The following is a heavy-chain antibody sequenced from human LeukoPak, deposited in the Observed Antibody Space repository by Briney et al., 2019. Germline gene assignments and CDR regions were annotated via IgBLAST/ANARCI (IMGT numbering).Heavy chain of an antibody. CDR1: GFSFSSYW. D-gene: IGHD6-19*01. V-gene: IGHV3-7*01. Sequence: GGSLRLSCAASGFSFSSYWMSWVRQAPGKGLEWVANIKQDGSEKYYVHSVKGRFTISRDNAKNSLYLQMNSLRAEDTAVYYCARGFRGWYAEGFDCWGQGTVVTVSS. J-gene: IGHJ4*02. CDR3: ARGFRGWYAEGFDC. CDR2: IKQDGSEK.